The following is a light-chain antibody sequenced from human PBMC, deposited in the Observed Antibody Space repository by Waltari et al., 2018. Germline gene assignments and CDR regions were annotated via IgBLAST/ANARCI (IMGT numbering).Light chain of an antibody. CDR3: NSRDSSGNNWV. J-gene: IGLJ3*02. Sequence: SSELTQDPAVSVALGQTVRTTCQGDSLSSYYASWYQQKPGQATVLVIYGKNNRPSGIPDRFSGSSSGNTASLTITGAQAEDEADYYCNSRDSSGNNWVFGGGTKLTVL. CDR2: GKN. CDR1: SLSSYY. V-gene: IGLV3-19*01.